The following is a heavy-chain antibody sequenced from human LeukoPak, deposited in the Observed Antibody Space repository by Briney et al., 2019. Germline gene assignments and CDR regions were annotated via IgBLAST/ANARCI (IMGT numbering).Heavy chain of an antibody. D-gene: IGHD2-15*01. Sequence: GGSLRLSCAASGFTFSSYAMHWVRQAPGKGLEWVAVISHDGSNKYYADSVKGRFTISRDNSKNTLYLQMNSLRTEDTALYYCAKDIGVGSCNGCLFDYWGQGTLVTVSS. J-gene: IGHJ4*02. V-gene: IGHV3-30*04. CDR1: GFTFSSYA. CDR2: ISHDGSNK. CDR3: AKDIGVGSCNGCLFDY.